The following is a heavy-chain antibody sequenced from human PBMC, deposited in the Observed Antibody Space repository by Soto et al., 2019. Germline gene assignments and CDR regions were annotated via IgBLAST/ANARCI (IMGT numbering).Heavy chain of an antibody. D-gene: IGHD6-13*01. CDR1: GYTFTSYA. V-gene: IGHV1-3*01. Sequence: QVQLVQSGAEVKKPGASVKVSCKASGYTFTSYAMHWVRQAPGQRLEWMGWINAGNGNTKYSQKLQGRVTITRDTSASTAYMELSSLRSEDTAVYYCARDQGSSWYFLFGYWGQGTLVTVSS. J-gene: IGHJ4*02. CDR3: ARDQGSSWYFLFGY. CDR2: INAGNGNT.